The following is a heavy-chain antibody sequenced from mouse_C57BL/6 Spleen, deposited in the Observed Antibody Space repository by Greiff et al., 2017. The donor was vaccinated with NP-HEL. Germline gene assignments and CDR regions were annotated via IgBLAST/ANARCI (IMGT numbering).Heavy chain of an antibody. CDR1: GYTFTSYW. D-gene: IGHD1-1*01. CDR3: ARRGYGSSWGFAY. J-gene: IGHJ3*01. V-gene: IGHV1-64*01. CDR2: IHPNSGST. Sequence: QVQLQHPGAELVKPGASVKLSCKASGYTFTSYWMHWVKQRPGQGLEWIGVIHPNSGSTNYNEKFKSKATLTVDKSSSTAYMQLSSLTSEDSAVYYCARRGYGSSWGFAYWGQGTLVTVSA.